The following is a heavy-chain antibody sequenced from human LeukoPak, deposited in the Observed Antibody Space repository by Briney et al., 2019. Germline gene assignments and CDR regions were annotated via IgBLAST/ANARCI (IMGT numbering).Heavy chain of an antibody. V-gene: IGHV4-59*01. Sequence: PSETLSLTCTVSGCSLSSYYWSWIRQPPGKGLEWIGYIYYSGSTNYNPSLKSRITISVDTSKNRFSLKLSSVTAADTAVYYCARDRRGYSYGYDYWGQGTLVTVSS. CDR2: IYYSGST. J-gene: IGHJ4*02. D-gene: IGHD5-18*01. CDR1: GCSLSSYY. CDR3: ARDRRGYSYGYDY.